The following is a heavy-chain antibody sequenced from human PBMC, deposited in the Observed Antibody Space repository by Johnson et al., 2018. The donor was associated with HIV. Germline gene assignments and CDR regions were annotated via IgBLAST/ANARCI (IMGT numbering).Heavy chain of an antibody. J-gene: IGHJ3*02. CDR3: AKDIAATADAFDI. CDR1: GFTFDDYA. Sequence: EVQLVESGGGLVKPGGSLRLSCAASGFTFDDYAMNWVRQAPGKGLEWVSGISWNSGSIGYADSVKGRLTISRDNAKNSLYLQMNSLRAEDTALYYCAKDIAATADAFDIWGQGTMVTVSS. V-gene: IGHV3-9*01. CDR2: ISWNSGSI. D-gene: IGHD6-25*01.